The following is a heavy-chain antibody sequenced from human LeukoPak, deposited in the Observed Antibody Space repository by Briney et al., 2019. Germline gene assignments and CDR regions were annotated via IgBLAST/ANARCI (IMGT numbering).Heavy chain of an antibody. CDR1: GFTFSSYA. CDR2: IKQDGSEN. V-gene: IGHV3-7*01. D-gene: IGHD4-23*01. Sequence: GGSLRLSCAASGFTFSSYAMSWVRQAPGKGLEWVANIKQDGSENYYVDSVKGRFTISRDNAKNSLYLQMNSLRAEDTAVYYCARDPDYGGNDAFDIWGQGTMVTVSS. J-gene: IGHJ3*02. CDR3: ARDPDYGGNDAFDI.